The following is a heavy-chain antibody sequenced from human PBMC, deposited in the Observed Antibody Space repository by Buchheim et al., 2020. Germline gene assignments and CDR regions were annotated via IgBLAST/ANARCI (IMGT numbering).Heavy chain of an antibody. J-gene: IGHJ3*02. Sequence: QVQLVETGGGVVQPGRSLRLSCAASGFTFSSHAMHWVRQAPGKGLEWVAFIWYDGSNRHYADSVKGRFTVSRDNSKNTLYLEMNSLRVEDTAVYYCTNAPPYSGFAFAMWGQGK. CDR1: GFTFSSHA. V-gene: IGHV3-33*06. CDR2: IWYDGSNR. D-gene: IGHD1-26*01. CDR3: TNAPPYSGFAFAM.